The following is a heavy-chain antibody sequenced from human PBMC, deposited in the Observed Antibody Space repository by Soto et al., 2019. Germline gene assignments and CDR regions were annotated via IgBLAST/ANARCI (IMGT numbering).Heavy chain of an antibody. CDR3: AKVRGGLHGYFDY. J-gene: IGHJ4*02. V-gene: IGHV3-30*18. Sequence: QVQLVESGGGVVQPGRSLRLSCAASGFTFSSYGMHWVRQAPGKGLEWVAVISYDGSNKYYADSVKGRFTISRDNSKNTLYLQMNSLRAEDTAVYYCAKVRGGLHGYFDYWGQGTLVTVSS. CDR2: ISYDGSNK. CDR1: GFTFSSYG. D-gene: IGHD3-10*01.